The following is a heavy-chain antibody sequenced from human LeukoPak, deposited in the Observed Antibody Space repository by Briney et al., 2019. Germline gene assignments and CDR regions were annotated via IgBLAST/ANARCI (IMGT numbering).Heavy chain of an antibody. CDR3: AKGRRWFYGMDV. CDR1: GFTFNRYA. V-gene: IGHV3-23*01. Sequence: GGSLRHPCAASGFTFNRYAMNCVRQAPGKGLEWVSGLSGSGGSTYYADSVQGRFTISRDNSKNTLYLQLNSLRAEDTAVYYCAKGRRWFYGMDVRGQGTTFTVSS. D-gene: IGHD3-10*01. J-gene: IGHJ6*02. CDR2: LSGSGGST.